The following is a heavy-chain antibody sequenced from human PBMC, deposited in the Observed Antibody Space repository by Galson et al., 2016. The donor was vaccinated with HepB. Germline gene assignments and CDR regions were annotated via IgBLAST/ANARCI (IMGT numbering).Heavy chain of an antibody. V-gene: IGHV3-30-3*01. CDR3: ARDLGGDRWYWSFDY. CDR2: ISKDGGDK. CDR1: GFTFSTYA. J-gene: IGHJ4*02. Sequence: SLRLSCAASGFTFSTYAMHWVRQAPGKGPEWVAVISKDGGDKYYADSMRGRFSISRDNSKNTLYLQMNSLRPEDTATYYCARDLGGDRWYWSFDYRGQGTLVTVSS. D-gene: IGHD2-21*02.